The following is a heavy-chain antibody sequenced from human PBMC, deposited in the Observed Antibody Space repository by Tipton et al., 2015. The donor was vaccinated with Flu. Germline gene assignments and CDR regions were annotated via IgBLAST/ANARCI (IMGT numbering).Heavy chain of an antibody. CDR3: ARDPSLGMPDYFDS. D-gene: IGHD2-2*01. V-gene: IGHV4-61*08. CDR1: GDSIRSSDYY. CDR2: IFHSGNS. J-gene: IGHJ4*02. Sequence: TLSLTCAVSGDSIRSSDYYWAWIRQPPGKGLEWIGNIFHSGNSYHNPSLKGRVTISEDTSKKQFSLQLRSVTAADTAVYYCARDPSLGMPDYFDSWGQGTLLTVSS.